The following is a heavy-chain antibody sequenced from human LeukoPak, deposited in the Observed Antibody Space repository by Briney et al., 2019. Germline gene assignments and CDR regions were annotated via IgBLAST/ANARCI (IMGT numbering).Heavy chain of an antibody. CDR2: ISGSGGST. CDR3: AKGPYDYVWGSYRYFDY. J-gene: IGHJ4*02. Sequence: PGGSLRLSCAASGFTFSGYAMSWVRQAPGKGLEWVSAISGSGGSTYYADSVMGRFTISRDNSKNTLYLQMNSLRAEDTAVYYCAKGPYDYVWGSYRYFDYWGQGTLVTVSS. D-gene: IGHD3-16*02. CDR1: GFTFSGYA. V-gene: IGHV3-23*01.